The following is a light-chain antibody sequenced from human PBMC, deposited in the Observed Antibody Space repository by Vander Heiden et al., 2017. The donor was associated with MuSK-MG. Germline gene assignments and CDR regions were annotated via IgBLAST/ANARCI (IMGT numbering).Light chain of an antibody. Sequence: SYALTQPPSVSVSPGQTVSIACSGDQLGNRYSSWYQQKPGHSPVRVIVEVKRRPSGITKRFLFYSAGKTASPTTSGTEAMDEADDYCQEWDSDTTGWVFGGGTKLTVL. CDR3: QEWDSDTTGWV. CDR1: QLGNRY. V-gene: IGLV3-1*01. CDR2: EVK. J-gene: IGLJ3*02.